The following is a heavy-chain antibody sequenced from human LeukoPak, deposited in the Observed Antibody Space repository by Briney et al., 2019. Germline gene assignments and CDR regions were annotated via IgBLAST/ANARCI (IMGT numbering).Heavy chain of an antibody. CDR3: ARAGWIITSGIDY. CDR2: IYHIGST. J-gene: IGHJ4*02. Sequence: SETLSLTCGVSGYPISRGYYWAWIRQPPGKGLEWIGTIYHIGSTYYNPSLESRVTISVDTSKNEFSLNLNSVTAADTAVYYWARAGWIITSGIDYWGQGALVTVSS. V-gene: IGHV4-38-2*01. CDR1: GYPISRGYY. D-gene: IGHD1-20*01.